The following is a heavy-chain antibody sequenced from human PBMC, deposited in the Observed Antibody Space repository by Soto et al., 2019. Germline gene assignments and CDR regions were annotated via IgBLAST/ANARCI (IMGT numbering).Heavy chain of an antibody. Sequence: QVQLQESGPGLVKPSQTLSLTCTVSGGSISSGGYYWSWIRQHPGKGLEWIGYIYYSGSTYYNPSLKSRVXXSXDXXKNQFSLKLSSVTAADTAVYYCARADYGDDYWFDPWGQGTLVTVSS. CDR2: IYYSGST. J-gene: IGHJ5*02. CDR1: GGSISSGGYY. V-gene: IGHV4-31*03. CDR3: ARADYGDDYWFDP. D-gene: IGHD4-17*01.